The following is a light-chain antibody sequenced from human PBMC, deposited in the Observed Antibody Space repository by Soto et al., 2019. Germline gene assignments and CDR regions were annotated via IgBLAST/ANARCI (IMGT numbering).Light chain of an antibody. CDR1: QSISRS. CDR3: QQYNSYL. CDR2: DAS. V-gene: IGKV3-15*01. J-gene: IGKJ4*01. Sequence: EIVLTQSPAILSVSPGERATLSCRASQSISRSLAWYQQKPGQAPRLLISDASHRDTGIPARFSGSGSGTEVTLTISSLQPDDLATYYCQQYNSYLFGGGTKV.